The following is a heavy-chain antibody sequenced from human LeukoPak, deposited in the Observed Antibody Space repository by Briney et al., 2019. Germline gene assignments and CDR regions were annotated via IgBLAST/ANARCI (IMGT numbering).Heavy chain of an antibody. V-gene: IGHV3-7*01. CDR1: GFTFSNYW. D-gene: IGHD3-16*01. CDR3: VRDTFSPDAFDI. J-gene: IGHJ3*02. CDR2: INQDGSEK. Sequence: GGSLRLSCAASGFTFSNYWMSWVRQAPGKGLVWVAHINQDGSEKYYVDSVKGRFTISRDNAKNSLYLQMNSLRAEDTAVYYCVRDTFSPDAFDIWGQGTMVTVSS.